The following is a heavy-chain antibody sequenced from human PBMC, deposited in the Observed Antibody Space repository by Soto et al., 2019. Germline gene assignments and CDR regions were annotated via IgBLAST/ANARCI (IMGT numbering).Heavy chain of an antibody. CDR3: AKDKRGAAYYYDTSGSYYAILLDY. V-gene: IGHV3-23*01. D-gene: IGHD3-22*01. CDR2: ISGSGGAT. Sequence: GGSLRLSCAASGFTFNKYAMSWVRQAPGKGLEWVSTISGSGGATYYADSVKGRFTISRDNSKNTLYLQMNSLGAEDTAVYYCAKDKRGAAYYYDTSGSYYAILLDYWGHGTLVTVSS. CDR1: GFTFNKYA. J-gene: IGHJ4*01.